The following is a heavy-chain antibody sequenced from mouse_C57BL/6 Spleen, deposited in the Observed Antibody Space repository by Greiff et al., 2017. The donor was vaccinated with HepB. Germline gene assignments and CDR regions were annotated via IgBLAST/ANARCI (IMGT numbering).Heavy chain of an antibody. V-gene: IGHV1-52*01. D-gene: IGHD1-1*01. CDR2: IDPSDSET. Sequence: VQLQQPGAELVRPGSSVKLSCKASGYTFTSYWMHWVKQRPIQGLEWIGNIDPSDSETHYNQKFKDKATLTVDKSSSTAYMQLSSLTSEDSAVYYCARSAYYGSSFYAMDYWGQGTSVTVSS. J-gene: IGHJ4*01. CDR1: GYTFTSYW. CDR3: ARSAYYGSSFYAMDY.